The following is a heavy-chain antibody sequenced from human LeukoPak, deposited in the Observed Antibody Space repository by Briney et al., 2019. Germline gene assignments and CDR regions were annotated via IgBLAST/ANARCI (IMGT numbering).Heavy chain of an antibody. D-gene: IGHD6-19*01. CDR3: TYSSGWYGGDDAFDI. Sequence: PGGSLRLSRAASGFTFSSYNIHWVRQAPGKGLEWVAVISYDGSNKYYADSVKGRFTISRDNSKNTLYLQMNSLRAEDTAVYYSTYSSGWYGGDDAFDIWGQGTMVTVSS. V-gene: IGHV3-30-3*01. CDR2: ISYDGSNK. CDR1: GFTFSSYN. J-gene: IGHJ3*02.